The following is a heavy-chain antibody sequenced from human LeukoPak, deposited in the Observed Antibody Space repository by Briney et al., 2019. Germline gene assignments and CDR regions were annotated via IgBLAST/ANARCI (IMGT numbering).Heavy chain of an antibody. CDR2: ISACYGKT. CDR3: ARPGSGTQY. V-gene: IGHV1-18*01. CDR1: GYTFTRYV. D-gene: IGHD2-8*01. J-gene: IGHJ4*02. Sequence: SVKLSCKGSGYTFTRYVSSWVRQAPGQGLEWMGWISACYGKTNYVQKLQGRVTMTTDTSTSTAYMKRRSLRSEDRDVYYCARPGSGTQYWGQEVLVYVPS.